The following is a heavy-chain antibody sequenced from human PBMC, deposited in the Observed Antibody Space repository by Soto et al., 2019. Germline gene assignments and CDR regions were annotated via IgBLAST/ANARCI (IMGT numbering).Heavy chain of an antibody. Sequence: EVQLVESGEGLVQPGGSLRLSCAASGFTFSSYAMHWVRQAPGKGLEYVSAISSNGGSTYYADSVKGRFTISRDNSKNTLYLQMGSLRAEDMAVYYCARGVEYYVFWSGYYYYYGMDVWGQDTTVTVSS. CDR1: GFTFSSYA. CDR2: ISSNGGST. D-gene: IGHD3-3*01. V-gene: IGHV3-64*02. CDR3: ARGVEYYVFWSGYYYYYGMDV. J-gene: IGHJ6*02.